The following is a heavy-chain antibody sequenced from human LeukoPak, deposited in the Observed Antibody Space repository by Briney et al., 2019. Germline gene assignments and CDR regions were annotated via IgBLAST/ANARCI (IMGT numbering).Heavy chain of an antibody. CDR2: IYSGGST. CDR3: ARTGRDGYNLDY. Sequence: GGSLRLSCGAWGFTFSSNDMSWVRQARGKGLEGVSVIYSGGSTYYADSVKGRFTISRDNSKNTLYLQMNSLRAEDTAGYYCARTGRDGYNLDYWGQGTLVTVSS. V-gene: IGHV3-53*01. D-gene: IGHD5-24*01. CDR1: GFTFSSND. J-gene: IGHJ4*02.